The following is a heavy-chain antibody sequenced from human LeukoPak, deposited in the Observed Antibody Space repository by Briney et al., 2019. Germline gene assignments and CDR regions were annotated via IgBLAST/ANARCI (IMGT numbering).Heavy chain of an antibody. J-gene: IGHJ4*02. Sequence: GGFLRLSCTASGFTFSGYSMNWIRQAPGKGLEWVSSFGTRSTSIYHAGSVKGRFAISRDNAKNSLYLQMNSLRAEDTALYYCAREVSEGFDFWGQGPLVTVSS. D-gene: IGHD3-22*01. CDR1: GFTFSGYS. CDR3: AREVSEGFDF. CDR2: FGTRSTSI. V-gene: IGHV3-21*01.